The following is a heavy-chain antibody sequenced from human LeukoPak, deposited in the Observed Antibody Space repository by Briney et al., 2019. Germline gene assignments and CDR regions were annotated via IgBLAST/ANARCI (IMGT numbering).Heavy chain of an antibody. J-gene: IGHJ4*02. D-gene: IGHD2-15*01. Sequence: ASVKVSCKASGYTFTSYDINWVRQATGQGLEWMGWINPNSGGTNYAQKFQGRVTMTRDTSISTAYMELSRLRSDDTAVYYCARMLDIVVVVATDYWGQGTLVTVSS. CDR2: INPNSGGT. CDR1: GYTFTSYD. V-gene: IGHV1-2*02. CDR3: ARMLDIVVVVATDY.